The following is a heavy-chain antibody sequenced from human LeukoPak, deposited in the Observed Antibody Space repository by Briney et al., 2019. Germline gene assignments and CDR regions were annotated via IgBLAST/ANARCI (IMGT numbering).Heavy chain of an antibody. CDR2: IYTSGTT. CDR1: GYSISSGSHY. CDR3: ARDNSYCSSTTCYYNWFDP. D-gene: IGHD2-2*01. Sequence: PSETLSLTCTVSGYSISSGSHYWSWIRQPAGKGLEWIGRIYTSGTTNYNPSLKSRVTISVDTSKNQFSLKLSSVTAADTAVYYCARDNSYCSSTTCYYNWFDPWGQGTLVTVSS. V-gene: IGHV4-61*02. J-gene: IGHJ5*02.